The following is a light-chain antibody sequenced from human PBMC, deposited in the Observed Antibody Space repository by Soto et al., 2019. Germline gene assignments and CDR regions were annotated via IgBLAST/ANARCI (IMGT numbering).Light chain of an antibody. CDR2: DSS. CDR1: QSVRSN. V-gene: IGKV3-15*01. J-gene: IGKJ2*01. CDR3: QQYDKWPPYT. Sequence: EIVMTQSPATLSVSPGDRATLSCRASQSVRSNLAWYQHKPGQAPRLLIYDSSTRATGVPVRFSGSGSGTEFTLSISSLQSEDFAVYYCQQYDKWPPYTFGQGTKVDI.